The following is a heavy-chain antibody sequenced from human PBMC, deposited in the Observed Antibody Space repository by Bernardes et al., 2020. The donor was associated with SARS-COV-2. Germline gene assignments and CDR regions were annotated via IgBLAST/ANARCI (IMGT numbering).Heavy chain of an antibody. D-gene: IGHD6-13*01. CDR2: INHSGST. Sequence: SETLSLTCAVYGGSFSGYYWSWIRQPPGKGLEWIGEINHSGSTNYNPSLKSRVTISVDTSKNQFSLKLSSVTAADTAVYYCARDRAAADPYYYYGMDVWGQGTTVTVSS. CDR3: ARDRAAADPYYYYGMDV. V-gene: IGHV4-34*01. CDR1: GGSFSGYY. J-gene: IGHJ6*02.